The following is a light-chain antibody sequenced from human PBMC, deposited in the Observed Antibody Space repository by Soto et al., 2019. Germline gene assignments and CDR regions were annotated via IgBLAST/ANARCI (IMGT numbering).Light chain of an antibody. CDR3: LQYNNWPPWT. V-gene: IGKV3-15*01. J-gene: IGKJ1*01. Sequence: EIVMTQSPATLSVSPGERATLSCRASQSVSSNLAWYQQKPGQAPRLLIYGAATRATGIPARFSGSGSATEVPLTISSLQSEDFAVYYCLQYNNWPPWTFGQGTKVELK. CDR2: GAA. CDR1: QSVSSN.